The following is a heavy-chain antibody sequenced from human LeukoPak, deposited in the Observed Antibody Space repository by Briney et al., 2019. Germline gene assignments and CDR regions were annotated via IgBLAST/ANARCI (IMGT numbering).Heavy chain of an antibody. J-gene: IGHJ4*02. V-gene: IGHV3-23*01. CDR3: AKGAGYSSGWLHYFDY. D-gene: IGHD6-19*01. Sequence: PGGSLRLSCAASGFTFSSYAMSWVRQAPGKGLEWVSAISGSGGSTYYADSVKGRFTISRDNSKNTLYLQMNSLRAEDTAVYYCAKGAGYSSGWLHYFDYWGQGTLVTVSS. CDR2: ISGSGGST. CDR1: GFTFSSYA.